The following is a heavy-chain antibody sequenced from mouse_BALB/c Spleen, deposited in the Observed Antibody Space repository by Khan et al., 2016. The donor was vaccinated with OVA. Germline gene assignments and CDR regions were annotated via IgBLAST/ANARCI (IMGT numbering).Heavy chain of an antibody. J-gene: IGHJ3*01. CDR1: GYTFTSYW. V-gene: IGHV1-7*01. D-gene: IGHD1-1*01. CDR2: INPSTGYT. CDR3: ANHGSSSAWLTY. Sequence: QVRLQQSGAELAKPGASVKMSCKASGYTFTSYWMHWVKQRPGQGLEWIGYINPSTGYTESNQKLKDKATLTADKSSSTAYMQLSSLTSEDSAVYYCANHGSSSAWLTYWGQGTLVTVSA.